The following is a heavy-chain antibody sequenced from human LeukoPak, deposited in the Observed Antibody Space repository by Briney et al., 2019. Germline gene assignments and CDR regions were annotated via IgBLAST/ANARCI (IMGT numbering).Heavy chain of an antibody. CDR2: VSLWGST. V-gene: IGHV4-4*02. CDR3: ARHRGYHFDF. J-gene: IGHJ4*02. D-gene: IGHD5-18*01. CDR1: GGSISSSNY. Sequence: SETLSLTCAVSGGSISSSNYWSWVRQSPGMGLEWIGQVSLWGSTSYNPSLSRRVTISTDKSKNQFSLTLSFVTAADTAVYYCARHRGYHFDFWGQGALVTASS.